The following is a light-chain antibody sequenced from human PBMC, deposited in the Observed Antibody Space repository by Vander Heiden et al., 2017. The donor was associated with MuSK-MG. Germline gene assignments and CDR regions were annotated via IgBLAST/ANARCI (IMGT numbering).Light chain of an antibody. V-gene: IGLV3-1*01. J-gene: IGLJ2*01. CDR3: QAWDSSTVG. CDR1: KLGDKY. CDR2: QDS. Sequence: SYELTQPPSVSVSPGQTASITCSGDKLGDKYACWYQQKPGQSPVLVIYQDSKRPSGIPERFSGPNSGNTATLTISGTQAMDEADYYCQAWDSSTVGFGGGNKLTVL.